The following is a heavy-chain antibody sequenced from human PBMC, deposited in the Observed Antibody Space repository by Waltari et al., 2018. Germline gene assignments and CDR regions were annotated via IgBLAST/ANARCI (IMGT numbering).Heavy chain of an antibody. V-gene: IGHV4-39*07. CDR2: IYYSGVT. Sequence: QLQLQESGPGLVKPSETLSLTCTVSGGSISSSSYYWGWIRQPPGKGLEWIGSIYYSGVTYSTPSLKSRVPISVDPSRTRFSLRLGSVTAADTAVYYWARVVWYSSGWSLDYWGQGTLVTVSS. CDR3: ARVVWYSSGWSLDY. J-gene: IGHJ4*02. D-gene: IGHD6-19*01. CDR1: GGSISSSSYY.